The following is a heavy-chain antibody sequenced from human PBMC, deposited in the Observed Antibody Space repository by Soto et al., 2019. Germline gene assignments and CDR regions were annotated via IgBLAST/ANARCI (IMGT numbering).Heavy chain of an antibody. CDR1: GGSVSSGSYY. CDR3: ARGGRGLRRDGYNLGYYYYGMDV. Sequence: QVQLQESGPGLVKPSETLSLTCTVSGGSVSSGSYYWSWIRQPPGKGLEWIGEINHSGSTNYNPSLKSRVTISVDTSKNQFSLKLSSVTAADTAVYYCARGGRGLRRDGYNLGYYYYGMDVWGQGTTVTVSS. D-gene: IGHD5-12*01. CDR2: INHSGST. V-gene: IGHV4-61*01. J-gene: IGHJ6*02.